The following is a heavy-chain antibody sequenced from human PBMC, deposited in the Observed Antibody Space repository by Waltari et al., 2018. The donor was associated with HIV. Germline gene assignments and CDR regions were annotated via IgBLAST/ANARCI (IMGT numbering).Heavy chain of an antibody. CDR1: GSTFAAHA. CDR3: ARDRGVTATGFFDY. J-gene: IGHJ4*02. D-gene: IGHD2-15*01. CDR2: ISWNGGVT. Sequence: EVQLLESGRALVQPGMCLRLSCIFSGSTFAAHAMHLVWHAHGKGLEWVSGISWNGGVTVFADSVKGRFTISRDNAQNSLFLQMDNLRKDDAAFYYCARDRGVTATGFFDYWGQGTLVTVSS. V-gene: IGHV3-9*01.